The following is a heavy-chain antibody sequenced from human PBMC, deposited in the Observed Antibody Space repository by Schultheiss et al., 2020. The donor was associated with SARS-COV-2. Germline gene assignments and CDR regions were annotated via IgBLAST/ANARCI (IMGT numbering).Heavy chain of an antibody. D-gene: IGHD3-10*01. CDR3: ARHSILWFGELLGNWFDP. CDR1: GGSFSGYY. CDR2: INHSGST. J-gene: IGHJ5*02. Sequence: GSLRLSCAVYGGSFSGYYWSWIRQPPGKGLEWIGEINHSGSTNYNPSLKSRVTISVDTSKNQFSLKLSSVTAADTAVYYCARHSILWFGELLGNWFDPWGQETLVTVSS. V-gene: IGHV4-34*01.